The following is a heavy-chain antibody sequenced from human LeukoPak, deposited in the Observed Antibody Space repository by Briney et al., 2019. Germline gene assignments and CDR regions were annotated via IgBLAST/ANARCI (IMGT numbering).Heavy chain of an antibody. V-gene: IGHV3-21*01. CDR3: ASGGGGSSRVDI. D-gene: IGHD2-15*01. CDR2: ISSSSSYI. CDR1: GFTFSSYS. J-gene: IGHJ3*02. Sequence: GGSLRLSCAASGFTFSSYSMNWVRQAPGKGLEWVSSISSSSSYIYYADSVKGRFTISRDIAKNSLYLQMNSLRAEDTAVYYCASGGGGSSRVDIWGQGTMVTVSS.